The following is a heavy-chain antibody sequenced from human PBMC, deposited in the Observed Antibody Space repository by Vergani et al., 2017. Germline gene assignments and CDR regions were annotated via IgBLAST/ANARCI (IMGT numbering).Heavy chain of an antibody. V-gene: IGHV4-4*07. CDR1: GGSISSYY. D-gene: IGHD1-26*01. CDR2: IYTSGST. Sequence: QVQLQESGPGLVKPSETLSLTCTVSGGSISSYYWSWIQQPAGKGLEWIGRIYTSGSTNYNPSLKSRVTISVDTSKNQFSLKLSSVTAADTAVYYCARVNVVGATNGWFDPWGQGTLVTVSS. CDR3: ARVNVVGATNGWFDP. J-gene: IGHJ5*02.